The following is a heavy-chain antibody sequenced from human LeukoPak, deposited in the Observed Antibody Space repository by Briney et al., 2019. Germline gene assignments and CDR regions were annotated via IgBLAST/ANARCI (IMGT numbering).Heavy chain of an antibody. CDR3: ARDHPHIVVVPAANYFDY. CDR2: IIPILGIA. J-gene: IGHJ4*02. D-gene: IGHD2-2*01. Sequence: ASVKVSCKASGGTFSSYAISWVRQAPGQGLEWMGRIIPILGIANYAQKFQGRVTITADKSTSTAYMELSSLRSEDTAVYYCARDHPHIVVVPAANYFDYWGQGTLVTASS. V-gene: IGHV1-69*04. CDR1: GGTFSSYA.